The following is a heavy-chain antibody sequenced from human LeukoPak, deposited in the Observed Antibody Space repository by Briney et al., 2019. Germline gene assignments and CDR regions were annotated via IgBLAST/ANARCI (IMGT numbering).Heavy chain of an antibody. CDR3: ASHYSSGSYRYTGSFDS. J-gene: IGHJ4*02. V-gene: IGHV4-34*01. D-gene: IGHD3-16*02. Sequence: PSETLSLTCAVYGGSFSDYYWGWIRQPPGKGLEWIGEINHSGTTNYSPSLKSRVSISVDTSKNQFSLKLNSVTAADAAMYYCASHYSSGSYRYTGSFDSWGQGMLVNVSS. CDR2: INHSGTT. CDR1: GGSFSDYY.